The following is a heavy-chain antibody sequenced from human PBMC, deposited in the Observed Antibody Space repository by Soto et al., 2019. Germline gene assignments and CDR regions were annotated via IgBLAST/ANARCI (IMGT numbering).Heavy chain of an antibody. J-gene: IGHJ6*02. V-gene: IGHV1-69*01. CDR1: GGTFSSYA. CDR3: ARDVRSVSTMSDYYYGMDV. D-gene: IGHD4-17*01. CDR2: IIPIFGTA. Sequence: QVQLVQSGAEVKKPGSSVKVSCKASGGTFSSYAISWVRQAPGQGLEWMGGIIPIFGTANYAQTFQGRVTITADESTGTAYMGLSSLRSEDTAVYYCARDVRSVSTMSDYYYGMDVWGQGTTVTVSS.